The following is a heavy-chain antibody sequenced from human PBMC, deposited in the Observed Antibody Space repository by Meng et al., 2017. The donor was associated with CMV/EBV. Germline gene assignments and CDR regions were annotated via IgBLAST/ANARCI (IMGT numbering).Heavy chain of an antibody. CDR3: ARDSKTPDAFDI. J-gene: IGHJ3*02. CDR2: ISSSGSTR. V-gene: IGHV3-48*03. CDR1: GFTFSSYA. Sequence: LSLTCAASGFTFSSYAMHWVRQAPGKGLEWVSYISSSGSTRYYADSVKGRFTISRDNAKNSLYLQMNSLRAEDTAVYSCARDSKTPDAFDIWGQGTMVTVSS. D-gene: IGHD2-2*01.